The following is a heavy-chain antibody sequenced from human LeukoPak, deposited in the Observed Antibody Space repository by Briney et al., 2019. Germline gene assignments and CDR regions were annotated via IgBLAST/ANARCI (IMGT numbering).Heavy chain of an antibody. CDR1: GYTFSSND. D-gene: IGHD1-26*01. Sequence: ASVKVSCKASGYTFSSNDINWVRQATGQGLEWMGWMNPHSGNTGYAQKFQGRVTITRNSSISTAYMELSSLRSEDTAVYYCAKEGNRSSDSSASYPLDYWGQGTLVTVSS. J-gene: IGHJ4*02. CDR2: MNPHSGNT. CDR3: AKEGNRSSDSSASYPLDY. V-gene: IGHV1-8*01.